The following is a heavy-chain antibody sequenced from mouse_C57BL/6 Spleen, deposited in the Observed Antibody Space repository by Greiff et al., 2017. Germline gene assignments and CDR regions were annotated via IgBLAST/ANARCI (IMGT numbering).Heavy chain of an antibody. D-gene: IGHD3-2*02. CDR2: ISYDGSN. V-gene: IGHV3-6*01. J-gene: IGHJ2*01. CDR1: GYSITSGYY. Sequence: VQLKESGPGLVKPSQSLSLTCSVTGYSITSGYYWNWIRQLPGNKLEWMCYISYDGSNNYNPALKNRISITRDTSKNPFFLKLKSVTTEDTATYYCAITAQATFDYWGQGTTLTVSS. CDR3: AITAQATFDY.